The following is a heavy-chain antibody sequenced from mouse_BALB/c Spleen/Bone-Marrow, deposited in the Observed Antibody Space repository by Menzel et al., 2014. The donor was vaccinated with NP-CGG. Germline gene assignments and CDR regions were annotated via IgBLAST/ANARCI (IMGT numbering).Heavy chain of an antibody. CDR2: INPTSAYT. V-gene: IGHV1-4*01. CDR1: GYTFTYYT. J-gene: IGHJ3*01. D-gene: IGHD1-1*02. Sequence: VQLQQSGAELARPGASMKMSCKASGYTFTYYTVHWIKQRPGQGLEWIGYINPTSAYTNYNQNFKDKATLTADKSSSTAYMQLSSLTSEDSAVYYCARDWTIPFAYWGQGTLVTVSA. CDR3: ARDWTIPFAY.